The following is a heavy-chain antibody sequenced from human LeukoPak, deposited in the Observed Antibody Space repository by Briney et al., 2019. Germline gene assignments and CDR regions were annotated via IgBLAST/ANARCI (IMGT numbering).Heavy chain of an antibody. V-gene: IGHV3-33*01. CDR2: VWYDGNNK. Sequence: GGSLRLSCAASGFTCRSYGMHWVRQAPGKGLEWVAIVWYDGNNKYYADSVKGRFTVSRDNSKDTVSLQLNSLRAEDTAVYYCARGSGAAAGAFDYWGQGTLVTVPS. CDR1: GFTCRSYG. CDR3: ARGSGAAAGAFDY. J-gene: IGHJ4*02. D-gene: IGHD6-13*01.